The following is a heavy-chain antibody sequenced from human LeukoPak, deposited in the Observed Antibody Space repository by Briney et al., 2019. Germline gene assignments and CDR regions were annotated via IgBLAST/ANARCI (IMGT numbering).Heavy chain of an antibody. CDR1: GFTFSSYG. Sequence: GGSLRLSCAASGFTFSSYGMHWVRQAPGKGLEWVAFIRYDGSNKYYADSVKGRFTISRDNSKNTLYLQMNSLRAEDTAVYYCARDLTRLGVFPFDYWGQGTLVTVSS. D-gene: IGHD1-26*01. CDR2: IRYDGSNK. CDR3: ARDLTRLGVFPFDY. V-gene: IGHV3-30*02. J-gene: IGHJ4*02.